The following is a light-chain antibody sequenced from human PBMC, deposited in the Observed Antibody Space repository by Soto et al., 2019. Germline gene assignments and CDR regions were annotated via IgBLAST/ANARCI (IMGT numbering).Light chain of an antibody. CDR3: QQYNNWPFS. Sequence: ETVMTQSPATLSLSPGERATLSCRAGQGVTTNFAWYQQKSGQSPRLLIYDVSIRATGVPARFSGTGSETDFTLTISGLQSEDSAVYFCQQYNNWPFSFGQGTRLEIK. CDR2: DVS. J-gene: IGKJ5*01. V-gene: IGKV3-15*01. CDR1: QGVTTN.